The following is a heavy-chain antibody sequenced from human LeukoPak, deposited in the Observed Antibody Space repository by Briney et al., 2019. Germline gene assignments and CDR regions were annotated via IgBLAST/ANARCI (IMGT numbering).Heavy chain of an antibody. CDR3: ARDSGYDFWSGYYIDWCFDL. V-gene: IGHV3-48*02. Sequence: GGSLRLSCAASGFTFSSYSMNWDRQAPGKGLEWVSYISSSSSTIYYADSVKGRFTISRDNAKNSLYLQMNSLRDEDTAVYYCARDSGYDFWSGYYIDWCFDLWGRGTLVTVSS. CDR1: GFTFSSYS. J-gene: IGHJ2*01. D-gene: IGHD3-3*01. CDR2: ISSSSSTI.